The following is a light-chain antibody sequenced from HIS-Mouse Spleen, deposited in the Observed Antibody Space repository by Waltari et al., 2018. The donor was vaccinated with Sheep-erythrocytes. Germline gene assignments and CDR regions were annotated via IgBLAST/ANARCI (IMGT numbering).Light chain of an antibody. CDR1: QSISSY. Sequence: DIQMTQSPSSLSASVGDRVTITGRASQSISSYLNWYQQKPGKAPKLLIHAASSVQSGVPSRFSGSGSGTDFTLTISSLQPEDFATYYCQQSYSTPPLTFGGGTKVEIK. CDR3: QQSYSTPPLT. J-gene: IGKJ4*01. V-gene: IGKV1-39*01. CDR2: AAS.